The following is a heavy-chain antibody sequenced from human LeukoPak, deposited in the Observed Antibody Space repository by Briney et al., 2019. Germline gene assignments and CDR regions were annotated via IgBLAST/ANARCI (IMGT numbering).Heavy chain of an antibody. CDR2: NHYSGSG. CDR1: GFTFSSYA. D-gene: IGHD3-16*01. J-gene: IGHJ4*02. V-gene: IGHV4-39*01. Sequence: GSLRLSCAASGFTFSSYAMSWVRQPPGKGLEWIVSNHYSGSGYYNPSLKSRVTISVDTSKNQFSLKLSSVTAADTAVYYCARHMGGDSGDYYFDYWGQGTLVTVSS. CDR3: ARHMGGDSGDYYFDY.